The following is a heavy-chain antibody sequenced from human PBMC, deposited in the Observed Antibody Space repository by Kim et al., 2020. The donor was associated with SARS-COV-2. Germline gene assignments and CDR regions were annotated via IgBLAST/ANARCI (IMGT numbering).Heavy chain of an antibody. V-gene: IGHV3-30-3*01. J-gene: IGHJ4*02. CDR2: ISFDGSNK. Sequence: GGSLRLSCAASGFTFSNYPIHWVRQAPGKGLEWVALISFDGSNKYYADSVRGRFTVSRDNSKNTLYLQMNSLRAEDTAVYFCARESHGGVTTYWGQGTLV. CDR1: GFTFSNYP. D-gene: IGHD4-4*01. CDR3: ARESHGGVTTY.